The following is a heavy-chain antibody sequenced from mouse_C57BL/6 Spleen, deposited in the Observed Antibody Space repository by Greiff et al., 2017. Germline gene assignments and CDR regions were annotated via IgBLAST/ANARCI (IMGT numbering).Heavy chain of an antibody. V-gene: IGHV1-50*01. CDR2: IDPSDSYT. D-gene: IGHD3-2*02. CDR1: GYTFTSYW. J-gene: IGHJ2*01. Sequence: VQLQQSGAELVKPGASVKLSCKASGYTFTSYWMQWVKQRPGQGLEWIGEIDPSDSYTNYNQKFKGKATLTVDTSSSTAYMQLSSLTSEDSAVYYCARDSSGVDYWGQGTTLTVSS. CDR3: ARDSSGVDY.